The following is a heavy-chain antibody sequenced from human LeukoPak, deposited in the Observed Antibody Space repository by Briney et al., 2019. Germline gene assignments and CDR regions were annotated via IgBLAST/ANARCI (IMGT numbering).Heavy chain of an antibody. CDR3: ARLPQSWLFEPRDY. CDR2: INHSGST. CDR1: GGSFSGYY. D-gene: IGHD3-22*01. J-gene: IGHJ4*02. V-gene: IGHV4-34*01. Sequence: PSETLSLTCAVYGGSFSGYYWSWIRQPPGKGLEWIGEINHSGSTNYNPSLKSRVTISVDTSKNQFSLKLSSVTAADTAVYYCARLPQSWLFEPRDYWGQGTLVTVSS.